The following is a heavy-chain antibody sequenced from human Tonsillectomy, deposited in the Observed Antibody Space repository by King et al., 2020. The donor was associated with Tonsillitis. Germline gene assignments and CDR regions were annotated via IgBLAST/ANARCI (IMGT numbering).Heavy chain of an antibody. CDR2: ISNSGGNT. Sequence: VQLVESGGGLVQPGGSLRLSCAASGFTFSSYAMSWVRQAPGKGLEWVSGISNSGGNTYYADSGKGRFTISRDNSKNPLYLQMNSLRAGDTAEYYCAKDGHSSGWYYFDYWGQGTLVTVSS. V-gene: IGHV3-23*04. CDR3: AKDGHSSGWYYFDY. D-gene: IGHD6-19*01. J-gene: IGHJ4*02. CDR1: GFTFSSYA.